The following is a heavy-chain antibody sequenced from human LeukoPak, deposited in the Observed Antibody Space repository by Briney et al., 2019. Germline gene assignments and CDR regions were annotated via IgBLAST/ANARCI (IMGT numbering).Heavy chain of an antibody. D-gene: IGHD6-19*01. V-gene: IGHV4-34*01. J-gene: IGHJ4*02. CDR1: GGSFSGYY. Sequence: PSETLSLTCAVYGGSFSGYYWSWIRQAPGKGLEWIGEINHSGSTNYNPSLKSRVTISVDTSKNQFSLKLSSVTAADTAVYYCARSRYSSGCFDYWGQGTLVTVSS. CDR2: INHSGST. CDR3: ARSRYSSGCFDY.